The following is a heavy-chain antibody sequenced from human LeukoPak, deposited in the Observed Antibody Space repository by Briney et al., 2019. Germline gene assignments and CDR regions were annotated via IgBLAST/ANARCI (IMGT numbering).Heavy chain of an antibody. CDR2: IYPGDSDT. V-gene: IGHV5-51*01. CDR3: ARLFYGDYVDFYYGMDV. Sequence: GESLKISCKGSGYSFTSYWIGWVRQMPGKGLEWMGIIYPGDSDTRYSPSFQGQVTISADKSISTAYLQWSSLKASDTAMYYCARLFYGDYVDFYYGMDVWGQGTTVTVSS. CDR1: GYSFTSYW. D-gene: IGHD4-17*01. J-gene: IGHJ6*02.